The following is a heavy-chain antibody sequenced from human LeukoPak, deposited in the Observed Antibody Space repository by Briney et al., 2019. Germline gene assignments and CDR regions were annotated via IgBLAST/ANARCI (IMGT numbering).Heavy chain of an antibody. CDR2: IYYSGST. D-gene: IGHD3-22*01. Sequence: SETLSLTCTVSGGSISSSSYYWGWIRQPPGKGLEWIGSIYYSGSTYYNPSLKSRVTISVDTSKNQFSLKLSSVTAADTAVYYCARDRAGMDYYDSSGYLFDYWGQGTLVTVS. V-gene: IGHV4-39*07. CDR3: ARDRAGMDYYDSSGYLFDY. J-gene: IGHJ4*02. CDR1: GGSISSSSYY.